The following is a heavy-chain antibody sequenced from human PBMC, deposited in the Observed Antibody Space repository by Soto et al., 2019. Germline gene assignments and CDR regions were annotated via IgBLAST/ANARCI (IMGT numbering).Heavy chain of an antibody. CDR1: GFTVSNNY. CDR3: AAGPGGGGY. D-gene: IGHD3-10*01. V-gene: IGHV3-53*01. CDR2: IYSGGYT. J-gene: IGHJ4*02. Sequence: EVQLVESGGGLIQPGGSLRLSCAVSGFTVSNNYMSWVRQAPGKGLEGVSVIYSGGYTAYGDSVKGRFTISRDNSKNTLFLQKNRRGADDPAGSSWAAGPGGGGYWGQGTLVTVSS.